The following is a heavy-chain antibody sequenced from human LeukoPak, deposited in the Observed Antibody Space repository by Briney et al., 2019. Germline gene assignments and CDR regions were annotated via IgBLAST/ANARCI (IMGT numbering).Heavy chain of an antibody. D-gene: IGHD3-3*01. CDR1: GGSISSGDYY. Sequence: SETLSLTCTVSGGSISSGDYYWSWIRQPPGTGLEWIGYIYYSGSTYYNPSLKSRVTISVDTSKNQFSLKLSSVTAADTAVYYCASPYDFWSGYSNWFDPWGQGTLVTVSS. J-gene: IGHJ5*02. CDR2: IYYSGST. V-gene: IGHV4-30-4*01. CDR3: ASPYDFWSGYSNWFDP.